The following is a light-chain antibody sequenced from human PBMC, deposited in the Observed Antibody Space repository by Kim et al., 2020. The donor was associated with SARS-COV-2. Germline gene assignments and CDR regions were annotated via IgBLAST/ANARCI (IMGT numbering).Light chain of an antibody. CDR3: AAWDDKLLWV. Sequence: ELTQPPSASGAPGQRVTISCSGSRSNIGDNYVYWYQQLPGAAAKVLIYRNSQRPSGVPDRFSGSKSGTAASLAISGLRPEDEAEYYCAAWDDKLLWVFGGGTQLTVL. J-gene: IGLJ3*02. CDR2: RNS. V-gene: IGLV1-47*01. CDR1: RSNIGDNY.